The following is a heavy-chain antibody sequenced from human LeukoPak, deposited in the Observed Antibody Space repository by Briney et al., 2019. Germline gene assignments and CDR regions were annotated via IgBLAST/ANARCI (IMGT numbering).Heavy chain of an antibody. J-gene: IGHJ4*02. CDR1: GGTFSSYA. D-gene: IGHD6-19*01. CDR3: ARVAYGQWLVARRAGE. Sequence: GASVKVSCKASGGTFSSYAISWVRQAPGQGLEWMGGINPNFGGANYAQKFQGRVTITADKSTSTAYMELSSLRSEDTAVYYCARVAYGQWLVARRAGEWGQGTLVTVSS. V-gene: IGHV1-69*06. CDR2: INPNFGGA.